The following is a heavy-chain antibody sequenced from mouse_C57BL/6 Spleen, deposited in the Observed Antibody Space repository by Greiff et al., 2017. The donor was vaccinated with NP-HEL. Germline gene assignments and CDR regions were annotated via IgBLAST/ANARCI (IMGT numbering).Heavy chain of an antibody. CDR2: IYPGSGNT. D-gene: IGHD2-1*01. V-gene: IGHV1-76*01. Sequence: QVQLQQSGAELVRPGASVKLSCKASGYTFTDYYINWVKQRPGQGLEWIARIYPGSGNTYYNEKFKGKATLTAEKSSSTAYMQLSSLTSEDSAVYFCARDGNPWYFDVWGTGTTVTVSS. J-gene: IGHJ1*03. CDR1: GYTFTDYY. CDR3: ARDGNPWYFDV.